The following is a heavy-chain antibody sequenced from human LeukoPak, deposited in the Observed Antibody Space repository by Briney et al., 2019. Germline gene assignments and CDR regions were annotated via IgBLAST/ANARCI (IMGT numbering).Heavy chain of an antibody. V-gene: IGHV3-21*01. CDR1: GFTFRSYS. D-gene: IGHD1-14*01. CDR3: ARDPDRDAFDI. CDR2: ISSSSYI. Sequence: GGSLRLSCAASGFTFRSYSMNWVRQAPGKGLEWVSSISSSSYIYYADSVKGRFTISRDNAKNSLYLQMNSLRAEDTAVYYCARDPDRDAFDIWGQGTMVTVSS. J-gene: IGHJ3*02.